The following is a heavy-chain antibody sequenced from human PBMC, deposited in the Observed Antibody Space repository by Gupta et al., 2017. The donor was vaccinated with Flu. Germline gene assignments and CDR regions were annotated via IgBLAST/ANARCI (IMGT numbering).Heavy chain of an antibody. D-gene: IGHD6-13*01. V-gene: IGHV3-33*05. CDR2: SAYDGNYK. J-gene: IGHJ1*01. CDR1: GFMFRTFA. CDR3: ARDGGRFVSWKYLQD. Sequence: QVQQVESGGGVVHPGRCRRLSRAAFGFMFRTFATHRVRQAPGKGLEWVAFSAYDGNYKYADSGKRRLTTSRDTAKGTVFLQMDSLRADDTAVYYCARDGGRFVSWKYLQDWGQGTLVAV.